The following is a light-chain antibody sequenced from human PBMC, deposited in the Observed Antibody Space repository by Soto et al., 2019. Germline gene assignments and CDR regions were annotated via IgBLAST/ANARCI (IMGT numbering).Light chain of an antibody. V-gene: IGKV1-33*01. Sequence: MTQSPSSLSASVGDRVTITCQASQDISNYLNWYQQKPGKAPKLLIYDASNLETGVPSRFSGSGSGTDFTFTISSLQPEDIATYYCQQYDNLLPFTFGPGTKVDIK. CDR2: DAS. J-gene: IGKJ3*01. CDR3: QQYDNLLPFT. CDR1: QDISNY.